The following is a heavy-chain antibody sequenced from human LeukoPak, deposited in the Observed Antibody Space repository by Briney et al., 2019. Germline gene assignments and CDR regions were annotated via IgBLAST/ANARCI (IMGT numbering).Heavy chain of an antibody. J-gene: IGHJ4*02. Sequence: SQTLSLTCTVSGVSITSGYYYWTWIRQPAGKGLEWIGRISTSGSTDYNPSLQSRVAISADTSKNHFSLKLSSVTAADTAVYYCARDDSGVFGVFSSPWGQGTWVTVSS. CDR1: GVSITSGYYY. CDR3: ARDDSGVFGVFSSP. CDR2: ISTSGST. D-gene: IGHD3-3*01. V-gene: IGHV4-61*02.